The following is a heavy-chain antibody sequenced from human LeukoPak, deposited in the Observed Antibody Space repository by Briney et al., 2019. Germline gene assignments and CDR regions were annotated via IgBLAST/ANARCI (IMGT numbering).Heavy chain of an antibody. CDR1: GFTFSSYA. CDR2: INVGGVNT. Sequence: PGGSLRLSCAASGFTFSSYAMSWVRQAPGKGLEWVSTINVGGVNTHYADSVGGRFTISRDNSKNTLFLQMNSLRDEDTAVYYCAKDLYSNYGPADYWGQGNLVTVSS. V-gene: IGHV3-23*01. D-gene: IGHD4-11*01. J-gene: IGHJ4*02. CDR3: AKDLYSNYGPADY.